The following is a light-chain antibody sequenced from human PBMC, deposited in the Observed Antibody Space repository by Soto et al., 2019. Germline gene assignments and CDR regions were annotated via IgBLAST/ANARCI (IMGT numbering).Light chain of an antibody. CDR2: AAS. J-gene: IGKJ2*01. Sequence: IQLTQSPSSLSASVGDRVTITCRASQAISGYLVWYQQNPGRAPKLLIYAASTLQSGVPSRFSGSGSGTDFTLTISSLHPADFATYYCQQFKSSPYTFGQGTKLEIK. V-gene: IGKV1-9*01. CDR3: QQFKSSPYT. CDR1: QAISGY.